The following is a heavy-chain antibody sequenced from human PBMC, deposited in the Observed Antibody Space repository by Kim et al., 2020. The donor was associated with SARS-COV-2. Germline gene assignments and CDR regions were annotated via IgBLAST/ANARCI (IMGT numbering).Heavy chain of an antibody. J-gene: IGHJ4*02. D-gene: IGHD3-3*01. V-gene: IGHV1-46*01. Sequence: ASVKVSCKASGYTFTSYYMHWVRQAPGQGLEWMGIINPSGGSTSYAQKFLGRVTMTRDTSTSTVYMELSSLRSEDTAVYYCARDGLGDFWSGYQPYYFDYWGQGTLVTVSS. CDR2: INPSGGST. CDR3: ARDGLGDFWSGYQPYYFDY. CDR1: GYTFTSYY.